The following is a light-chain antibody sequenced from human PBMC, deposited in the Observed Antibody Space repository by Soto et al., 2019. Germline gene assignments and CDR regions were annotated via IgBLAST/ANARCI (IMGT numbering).Light chain of an antibody. Sequence: DLQMNPSPPSLSASVVDRVNVTFEASLGISNYLAWYQQKPGKVPKLLIYAASTLQSGVPSRFSGSGSGTDFTLTISSLQPEDFATYHCQKSYCIPITFGQGQQRAIK. V-gene: IGKV1-39*01. CDR1: LGISNY. J-gene: IGKJ5*01. CDR2: AAS. CDR3: QKSYCIPIT.